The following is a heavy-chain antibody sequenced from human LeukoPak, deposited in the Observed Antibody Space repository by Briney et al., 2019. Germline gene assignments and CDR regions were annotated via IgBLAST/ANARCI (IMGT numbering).Heavy chain of an antibody. Sequence: GGSLRLSCAPSGFTFSDYYMTWIRPAPGKGLECVSYISSSSHYTNYPDSVKGRFTISRDNAKNSLYLQMNSLRAEDTAVYYCAKDLSAGYYGMDVWGQGTTVTVSS. J-gene: IGHJ6*02. D-gene: IGHD3-3*01. CDR1: GFTFSDYY. CDR2: ISSSSHYT. V-gene: IGHV3-11*05. CDR3: AKDLSAGYYGMDV.